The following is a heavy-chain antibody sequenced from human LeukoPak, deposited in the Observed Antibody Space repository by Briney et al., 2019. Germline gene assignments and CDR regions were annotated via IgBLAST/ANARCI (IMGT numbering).Heavy chain of an antibody. Sequence: GRSLRLSCAAYGFTFSSYAMRWVRQAPGKGLEWVAVISYDGSNKYYADSVKGRFTISRDNSKNTLYLQMNSLRAEDTAVYYCARDLWSSSWLDPRYYYGMDVWGQGTTVTVSS. J-gene: IGHJ6*02. CDR2: ISYDGSNK. CDR1: GFTFSSYA. V-gene: IGHV3-30-3*01. CDR3: ARDLWSSSWLDPRYYYGMDV. D-gene: IGHD6-13*01.